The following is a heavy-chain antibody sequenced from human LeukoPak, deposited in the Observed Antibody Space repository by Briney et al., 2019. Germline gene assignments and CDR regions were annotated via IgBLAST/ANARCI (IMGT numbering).Heavy chain of an antibody. Sequence: GATVKISCKASGYTFTDYYMHWVQQAPGKGLEWMGRVDPEDGETIYAGKFQGRVTITADTSTDTAYMELSSLRSEDTAVYYCATDEGYSSSYWGQGTLVTVSS. CDR3: ATDEGYSSSY. V-gene: IGHV1-69-2*01. J-gene: IGHJ4*02. CDR1: GYTFTDYY. D-gene: IGHD6-13*01. CDR2: VDPEDGET.